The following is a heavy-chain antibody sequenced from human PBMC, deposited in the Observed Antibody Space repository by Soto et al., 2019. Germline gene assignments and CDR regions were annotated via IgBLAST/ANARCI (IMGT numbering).Heavy chain of an antibody. CDR1: GYTFTGYY. CDR3: ASNIVVVPAAIGGDYYYAMDV. CDR2: INPNSGGT. V-gene: IGHV1-2*02. Sequence: QVQLVQSGAEVKKPGASVKVSCKASGYTFTGYYMHWVRQAPGQGLEWMGWINPNSGGTNYAQKFQGRVTMTRDTSISTAYMELSRLRSDYTAVYYCASNIVVVPAAIGGDYYYAMDVWGQGTTVTVSS. J-gene: IGHJ6*02. D-gene: IGHD2-2*01.